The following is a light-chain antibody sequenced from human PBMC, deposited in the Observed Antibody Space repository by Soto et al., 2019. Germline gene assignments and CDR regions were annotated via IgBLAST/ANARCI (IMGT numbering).Light chain of an antibody. CDR1: QSVSRK. V-gene: IGKV3-15*01. CDR2: GAS. CDR3: QQYNNWPLT. J-gene: IGKJ5*01. Sequence: EIVMTQSPATLSVSPGERATLSCRASQSVSRKLAWYQQTRGQAPRLLIYGASTRATGVPARFGGSGSGTEFTLTISSLQSEDFAVYYCQQYNNWPLTFGQGTRLEIK.